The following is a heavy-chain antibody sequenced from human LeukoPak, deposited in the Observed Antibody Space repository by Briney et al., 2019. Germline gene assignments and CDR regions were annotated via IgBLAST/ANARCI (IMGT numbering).Heavy chain of an antibody. CDR1: GGSISMGGYC. J-gene: IGHJ3*02. CDR2: IYYRWST. D-gene: IGHD3-22*01. V-gene: IGHV4-61*08. Sequence: SDTLSLTCAVSGGSISMGGYCWSWIRQPPGKGLEWIGSIYYRWSTNYPPPLKSRVTISVDTSKDQFPLTLSSVTAGDTAVYYCAREISGYDAFDIWGQGTMVTVSS. CDR3: AREISGYDAFDI.